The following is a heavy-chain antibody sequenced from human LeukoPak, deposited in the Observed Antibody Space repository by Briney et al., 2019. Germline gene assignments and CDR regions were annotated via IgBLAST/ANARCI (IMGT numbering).Heavy chain of an antibody. J-gene: IGHJ4*02. D-gene: IGHD1-14*01. V-gene: IGHV1-69*13. CDR2: IIPIFGTA. CDR3: AREGTISPTFDY. CDR1: GGTFSSYA. Sequence: ASVKVSCKASGGTFSSYAISWVRQAPGQGLEWMGGIIPIFGTAHYAQKFQGRVTITADESTSTAYMELSSLRSEDTAVYYCAREGTISPTFDYWGQGTLVTVSS.